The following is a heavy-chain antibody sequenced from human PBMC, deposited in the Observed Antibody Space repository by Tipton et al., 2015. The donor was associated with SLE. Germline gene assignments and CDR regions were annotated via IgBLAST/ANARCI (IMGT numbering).Heavy chain of an antibody. CDR1: GGSFSGYY. V-gene: IGHV4-4*09. J-gene: IGHJ5*02. D-gene: IGHD6-6*01. Sequence: TLSLTCAVYGGSFSGYYWSWIRQPAGKGLEWIGYIYTSGSTNYNPSLKSRVTISVDTSKNQFSLKLSSVTAADTAVYYCATRSLAARSRWFDPWGQGTLVTVSS. CDR2: IYTSGST. CDR3: ATRSLAARSRWFDP.